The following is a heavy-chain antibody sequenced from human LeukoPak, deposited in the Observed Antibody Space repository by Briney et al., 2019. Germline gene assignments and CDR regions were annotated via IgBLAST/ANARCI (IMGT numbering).Heavy chain of an antibody. CDR1: GFTVSSSF. D-gene: IGHD6-19*01. Sequence: PGGSLRLSCAASGFTVSSSFMSWVRQAPGKGLEWVSIIYSGGSTYNVDSVRGRFTISRDHSKNTLYLQMNSLRAEDTAVYYCARGDQWLVPDYWGQGTLDTVSS. CDR3: ARGDQWLVPDY. V-gene: IGHV3-66*01. J-gene: IGHJ4*02. CDR2: IYSGGST.